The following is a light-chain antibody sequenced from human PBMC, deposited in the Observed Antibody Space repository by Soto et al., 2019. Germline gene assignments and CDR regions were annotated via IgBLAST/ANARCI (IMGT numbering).Light chain of an antibody. J-gene: IGKJ1*01. CDR2: GAS. Sequence: ILMTQSPPTLSVSPGERATLSCRASQSVSSNLAWYQHKPGQAPRLLIYGASTRATGIPARFSGSGSGTEFTLTISSLQSEDFAVYYCQQYNKWPQTFGQGTKV. CDR3: QQYNKWPQT. CDR1: QSVSSN. V-gene: IGKV3-15*01.